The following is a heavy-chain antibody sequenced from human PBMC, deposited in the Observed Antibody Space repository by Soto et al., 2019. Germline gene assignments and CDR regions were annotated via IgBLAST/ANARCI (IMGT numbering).Heavy chain of an antibody. CDR3: AHKGITTSNYYFAV. V-gene: IGHV3-7*01. Sequence: EVHLVESGGGLVQPGGSLRLSCTASGFTFSGYWMSWVRQAPGKGPEWVANIKEDGSEIHYVDSVKGRFTISRDNAKNSLYLQMNSLRAEDTAVYYCAHKGITTSNYYFAVWGKWTTVTVSS. J-gene: IGHJ6*03. CDR2: IKEDGSEI. CDR1: GFTFSGYW. D-gene: IGHD3-10*01.